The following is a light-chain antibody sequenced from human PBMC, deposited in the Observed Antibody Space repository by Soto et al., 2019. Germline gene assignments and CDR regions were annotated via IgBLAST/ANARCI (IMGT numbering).Light chain of an antibody. V-gene: IGKV1-39*01. CDR3: QQTYNTPQT. CDR1: QSISNY. Sequence: DIQMTQSPSSLSASVGDRVTITCRARQSISNYLNWYQQKPGKAPKLLIYAASSLQSGVPSRFSGSGSGTDFTLTISSLQPEDFATYYCQQTYNTPQTFAQGTMVDIK. CDR2: AAS. J-gene: IGKJ1*01.